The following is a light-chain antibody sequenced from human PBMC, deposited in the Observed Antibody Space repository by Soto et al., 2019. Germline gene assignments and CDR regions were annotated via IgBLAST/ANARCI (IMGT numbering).Light chain of an antibody. CDR3: CSYACSVTFYV. V-gene: IGLV2-23*01. CDR2: EGN. J-gene: IGLJ1*01. Sequence: QSALTQPASVSGSPGQSITISCSDVGSFLLVSWYQQRPGKAPQLIIYEGNKRPSGISNRFSGFKSGNTASLTVSGLQAEDESDYYCCSYACSVTFYVFGSGT. CDR1: DVGSFLL.